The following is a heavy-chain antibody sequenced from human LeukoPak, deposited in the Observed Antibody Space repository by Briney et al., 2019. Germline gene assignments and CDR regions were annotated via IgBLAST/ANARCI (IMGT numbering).Heavy chain of an antibody. Sequence: GGSLRLSCAASGFTFSNYWINWVRQAPGKGLEWVANIKQDGSVKYYVDSVKGRFTISRDNAKNSVYLQINSLRAEDAAVYYCARIGYRSCGIDYWGQGTLVTVSS. V-gene: IGHV3-7*04. CDR1: GFTFSNYW. CDR3: ARIGYRSCGIDY. CDR2: IKQDGSVK. J-gene: IGHJ4*02. D-gene: IGHD6-19*01.